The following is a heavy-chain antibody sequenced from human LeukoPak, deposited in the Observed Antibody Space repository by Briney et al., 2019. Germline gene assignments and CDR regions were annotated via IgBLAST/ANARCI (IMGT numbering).Heavy chain of an antibody. V-gene: IGHV1-46*01. J-gene: IGHJ4*02. Sequence: GAVKVSCMASRYTFIIYYMHWVRQAPGQGLEWVCIINPIGGSTGFAQTFPGRVTMTRDTYTSTGYMELSSLRSEDTAVYYCARLPRVGAAHDYWGQGTLVTVSS. CDR3: ARLPRVGAAHDY. CDR2: INPIGGST. CDR1: RYTFIIYY. D-gene: IGHD1-26*01.